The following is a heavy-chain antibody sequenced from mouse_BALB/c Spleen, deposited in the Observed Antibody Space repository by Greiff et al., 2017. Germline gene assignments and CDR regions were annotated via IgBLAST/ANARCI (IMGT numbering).Heavy chain of an antibody. CDR2: LEPSDSYT. CDR1: GYTFTSYW. CDR3: TSSRYDGRRAMDY. D-gene: IGHD2-14*01. J-gene: IGHJ4*01. V-gene: IGHV1S127*01. Sequence: QVQLQHPGAELVKPGASVKMSCKASGYTFTSYWMHWVQQRPGQGLEWIGTLEPSDSYTSYNQKFKGKATLTVDTYSSTAYMQLRSQTSEDSAVYYGTSSRYDGRRAMDYWGQGTSVTVSS.